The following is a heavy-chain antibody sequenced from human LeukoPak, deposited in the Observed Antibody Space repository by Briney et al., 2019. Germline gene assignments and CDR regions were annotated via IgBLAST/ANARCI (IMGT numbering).Heavy chain of an antibody. J-gene: IGHJ4*02. CDR1: GFTFSSYG. V-gene: IGHV3-30*02. CDR3: AKDRVGAKPGSSAFDY. Sequence: GGSLRLSCAASGFTFSSYGMHWVRQAPGKGLEWVAVIWYGGSNKYYADSVKGRFTISRDNSKNTLYLQMNSLRAEDTAVYYCAKDRVGAKPGSSAFDYWGQGTLVTVSS. D-gene: IGHD1-26*01. CDR2: IWYGGSNK.